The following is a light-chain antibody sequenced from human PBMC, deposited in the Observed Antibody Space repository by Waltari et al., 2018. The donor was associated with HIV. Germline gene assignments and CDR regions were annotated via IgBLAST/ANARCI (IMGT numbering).Light chain of an antibody. V-gene: IGLV2-14*01. CDR1: NSDIGGYAY. Sequence: QSALIQPPSVSGSPGQSITISCSGTNSDIGGYAYVPWYQQIPSGAPKLILYEVTNRPAGVSNRFSGSKSGNTASLTITGLQSEDEAVYYCSSYSSGTTLWLFGGGTQLTVL. CDR3: SSYSSGTTLWL. CDR2: EVT. J-gene: IGLJ3*02.